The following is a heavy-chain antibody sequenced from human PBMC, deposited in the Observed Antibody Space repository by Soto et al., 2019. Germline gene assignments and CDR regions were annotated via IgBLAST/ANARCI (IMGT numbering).Heavy chain of an antibody. V-gene: IGHV4-30-4*01. CDR2: IFYTGST. J-gene: IGHJ4*02. CDR1: GGSISRDDNY. D-gene: IGHD5-12*01. Sequence: PSETLSLTCSVSGGSISRDDNYWSWIRQPPGKGLEWIGYIFYTGSTFYSPSLQSRVTISLDTSKNQFSLKLSSVTAADTAVYYCARGPSGHVLDYWGQGTLVTVSS. CDR3: ARGPSGHVLDY.